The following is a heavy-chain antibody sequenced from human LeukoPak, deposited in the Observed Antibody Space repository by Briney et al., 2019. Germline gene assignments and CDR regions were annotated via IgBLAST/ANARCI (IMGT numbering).Heavy chain of an antibody. CDR3: ARDLTHRRNYDNSGYQIVPAF. J-gene: IGHJ4*02. CDR1: GYTFTSYD. V-gene: IGHV1-8*03. D-gene: IGHD3-22*01. Sequence: GASVKVSCKASGYTFTSYDINWVRQATGQGLEWMGWMNPNSGNTGYAQKFQGRVTITRNTSISTAYMELSSLRSDDTAVYYCARDLTHRRNYDNSGYQIVPAFWGQGTLVTVSS. CDR2: MNPNSGNT.